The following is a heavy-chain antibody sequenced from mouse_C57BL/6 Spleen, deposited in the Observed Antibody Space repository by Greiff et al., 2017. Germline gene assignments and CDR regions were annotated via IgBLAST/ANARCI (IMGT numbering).Heavy chain of an antibody. V-gene: IGHV5-16*01. CDR2: INYDGSST. D-gene: IGHD1-1*01. CDR3: ARGPHYYGSSYKTWFAY. CDR1: GFTFSDYY. Sequence: EVKLVESEGGLVQPGSSMKLSCTASGFTFSDYYMAWVRQVPEKGLEWVANINYDGSSTYYLDSLKSRFIISRDNAKNILYLQMSSLKSEDTATYYCARGPHYYGSSYKTWFAYWGQGTLVTVSA. J-gene: IGHJ3*01.